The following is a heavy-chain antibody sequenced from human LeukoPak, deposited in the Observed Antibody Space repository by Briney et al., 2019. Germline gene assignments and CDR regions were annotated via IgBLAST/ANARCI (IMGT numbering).Heavy chain of an antibody. CDR2: IYYSGST. Sequence: SETLSLTCTASGDSISSSSYYWGWIRQSPGKGLEWIGSIYYSGSTYYNPSLQSRVVISVDTSKNQFSLKLSSVTAADTAVYYCARNTAAAVMYYFDYWGQGTLVAVSS. CDR3: ARNTAAAVMYYFDY. J-gene: IGHJ4*02. CDR1: GDSISSSSYY. D-gene: IGHD2-2*01. V-gene: IGHV4-39*01.